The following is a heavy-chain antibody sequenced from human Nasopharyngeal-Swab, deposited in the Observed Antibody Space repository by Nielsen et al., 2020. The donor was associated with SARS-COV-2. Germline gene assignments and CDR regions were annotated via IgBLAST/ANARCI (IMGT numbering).Heavy chain of an antibody. J-gene: IGHJ6*02. CDR1: GFTVSSNY. CDR3: ASLGATEPTSYYYYGMDV. CDR2: IYSGGST. V-gene: IGHV3-66*01. D-gene: IGHD5-12*01. Sequence: GGSLRLSCAASGFTVSSNYMSWVRQAPGKGLEWVSVIYSGGSTYYADSVKGRFTISRDNSKNTLYLQMNSLRAEDTAVYYCASLGATEPTSYYYYGMDVRGQGTTVTVSS.